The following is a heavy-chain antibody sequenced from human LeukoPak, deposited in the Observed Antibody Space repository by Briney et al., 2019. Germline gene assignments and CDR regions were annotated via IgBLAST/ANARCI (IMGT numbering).Heavy chain of an antibody. CDR2: IYYSGST. CDR1: GGSISSSSYY. CDR3: ARLSLGGDLSSDDYFDY. J-gene: IGHJ4*02. V-gene: IGHV4-39*01. Sequence: SETLSLTCTVSGGSISSSSYYWGWIRQPPGKGLEWIGSIYYSGSTYYNPSLKSRVTISVDTSKNQFSLKLSSVAAADTAVYYCARLSLGGDLSSDDYFDYWGQGTLVTVSS. D-gene: IGHD4-17*01.